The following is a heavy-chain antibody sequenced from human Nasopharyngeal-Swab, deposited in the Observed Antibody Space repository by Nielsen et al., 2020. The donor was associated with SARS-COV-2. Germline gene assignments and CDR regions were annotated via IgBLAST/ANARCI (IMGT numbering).Heavy chain of an antibody. Sequence: ASVKVSYKDSGYTFTGYYMHWVRQAHGQGLEGMGWINPNSGGTNYAQKFQGRVTMTRDTSISTAYMELSRLRSDDTAVYYCARDGAIAAAGDVNYYYYYGMDVWGQGTTVTVSS. V-gene: IGHV1-2*02. D-gene: IGHD6-13*01. CDR2: INPNSGGT. CDR1: GYTFTGYY. J-gene: IGHJ6*02. CDR3: ARDGAIAAAGDVNYYYYYGMDV.